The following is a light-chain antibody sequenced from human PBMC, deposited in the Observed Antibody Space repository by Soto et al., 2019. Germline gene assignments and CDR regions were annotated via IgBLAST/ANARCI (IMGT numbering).Light chain of an antibody. CDR1: QSVSSY. V-gene: IGKV3-11*01. Sequence: EIVLTQSPATLSLSPGERATLSCRASQSVSSYFAWYQQKPGQAPRLLIYDASNRATGIPARFSCSGSGTDFTLTISSLEPEDFAVYYCQQRSNWPPLYTFGQGTKLEIK. CDR2: DAS. CDR3: QQRSNWPPLYT. J-gene: IGKJ2*01.